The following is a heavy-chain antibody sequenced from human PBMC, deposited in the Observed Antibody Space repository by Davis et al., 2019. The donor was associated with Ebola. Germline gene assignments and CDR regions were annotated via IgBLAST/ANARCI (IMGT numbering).Heavy chain of an antibody. CDR1: GFSLSTSGVG. J-gene: IGHJ4*02. D-gene: IGHD2-21*02. Sequence: SGPTLVQPTQTLTLTCTFSGFSLSTSGVGVGWIRQPPGKALEWLALIYWDDDKRYSPSLKSRLTITKDTSKNQVVLTMTNMDPVDTATYYCAHRGLYCGGDCYIHYFDYWGQGTLVTVSS. CDR2: IYWDDDK. V-gene: IGHV2-5*02. CDR3: AHRGLYCGGDCYIHYFDY.